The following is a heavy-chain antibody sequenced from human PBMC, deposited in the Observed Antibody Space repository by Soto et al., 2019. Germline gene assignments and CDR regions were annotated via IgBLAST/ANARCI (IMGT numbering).Heavy chain of an antibody. J-gene: IGHJ6*02. Sequence: QVQLVQSGAEVKKPGSSVKVSCKASGGTFSSYAISWVRQAPGQGLEWMGGIIPIFGTANYAQKFQGRVXITAAESTSTXXMXLXXLRSEDTAVYYCARWAKQDTAMVTRNIYYYYGMDVWGQGTTVTVSS. D-gene: IGHD5-18*01. CDR2: IIPIFGTA. CDR3: ARWAKQDTAMVTRNIYYYYGMDV. CDR1: GGTFSSYA. V-gene: IGHV1-69*12.